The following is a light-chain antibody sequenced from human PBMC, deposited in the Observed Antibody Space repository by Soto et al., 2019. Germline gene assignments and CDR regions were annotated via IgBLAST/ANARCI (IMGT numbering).Light chain of an antibody. CDR2: WAS. CDR3: HQYYSPPWT. CDR1: QSVLYSSNNKNY. V-gene: IGKV4-1*01. J-gene: IGKJ1*01. Sequence: DIVMTQSPDSLAVSLGERATINCKSSQSVLYSSNNKNYLAWFQQKPGQPPKLLIYWASTRESGVPDRFSGGGSGTDFTLTISSLQAEDVAVYYCHQYYSPPWTFGQGTNVEI.